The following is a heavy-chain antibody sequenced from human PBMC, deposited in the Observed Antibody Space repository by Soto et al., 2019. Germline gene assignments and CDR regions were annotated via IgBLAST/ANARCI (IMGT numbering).Heavy chain of an antibody. CDR1: GFTFVDYT. D-gene: IGHD3-22*01. V-gene: IGHV3-49*05. CDR2: IRRTAYAGTT. CDR3: TRHGDSYDSSGYYSHFDH. J-gene: IGHJ4*02. Sequence: NPGGSLRLSCSTSGFTFVDYTLSWFRQAPGKGLEWVGFIRRTAYAGTTEYAASVKGRFTISRDDSRSIAYLQMNSLKTEDTAVYYCTRHGDSYDSSGYYSHFDHWGPGTLVTVSS.